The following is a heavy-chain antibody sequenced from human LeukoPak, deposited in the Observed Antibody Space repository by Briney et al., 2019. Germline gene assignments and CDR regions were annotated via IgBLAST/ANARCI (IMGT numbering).Heavy chain of an antibody. V-gene: IGHV1-69*13. D-gene: IGHD2-15*01. CDR1: GGTFSSYA. Sequence: ASVKVSCKASGGTFSSYAISWVRQAPGQGLEWMGGIIPIFGTANYAQKFQGRVTITADESTSTAYMELSSLRSEDTAVYYCARVATTYCSGGSCSWVIWSQGTMVTVSS. J-gene: IGHJ3*02. CDR3: ARVATTYCSGGSCSWVI. CDR2: IIPIFGTA.